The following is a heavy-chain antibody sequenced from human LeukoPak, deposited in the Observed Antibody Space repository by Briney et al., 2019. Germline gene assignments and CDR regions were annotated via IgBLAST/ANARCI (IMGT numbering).Heavy chain of an antibody. D-gene: IGHD3-22*01. J-gene: IGHJ1*01. V-gene: IGHV3-23*01. CDR3: AKVRYYYDSSGYYYSWAEYFQH. CDR2: ISGSGGST. CDR1: GFTFSSYA. Sequence: PGGSLRLSCAASGFTFSSYAMSWVRQAPGKGLEWVSAISGSGGSTYYADSVKGRFTISRDNSKNTLYPQMNSLRAEDTAVYYCAKVRYYYDSSGYYYSWAEYFQHWGQGTLVTVSS.